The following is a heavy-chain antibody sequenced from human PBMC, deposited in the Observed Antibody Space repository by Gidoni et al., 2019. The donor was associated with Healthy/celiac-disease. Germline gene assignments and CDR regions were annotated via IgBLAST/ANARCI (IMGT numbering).Heavy chain of an antibody. CDR3: AREVVVVPAAICWFDP. J-gene: IGHJ5*02. Sequence: QVQLQESGPGLVKPSETLSLTCTVSGGSISSYYWSWIRQPAGKGLEWIGRIYTSGSTNYNPSLKSRVTMSVDTSKNQFSLKLSSVTAADTAVYYCAREVVVVPAAICWFDPWGQGTLVTVSS. V-gene: IGHV4-4*07. CDR2: IYTSGST. CDR1: GGSISSYY. D-gene: IGHD2-2*01.